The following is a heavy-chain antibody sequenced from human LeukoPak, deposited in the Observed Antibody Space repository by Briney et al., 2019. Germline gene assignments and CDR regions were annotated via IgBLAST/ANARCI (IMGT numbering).Heavy chain of an antibody. CDR2: ISGSGGRK. CDR1: GFTFSSYA. D-gene: IGHD4-11*01. CDR3: AKAPSGLHIYYFDY. Sequence: GGSLRLSCAASGFTFSSYAMSWVRQAPGKGLEWVADISGSGGRKYYADSVKGRFTISRDNSKNTLYLQMNSLRAEDTAVYYCAKAPSGLHIYYFDYWGQATLLTLPS. J-gene: IGHJ4*02. V-gene: IGHV3-23*01.